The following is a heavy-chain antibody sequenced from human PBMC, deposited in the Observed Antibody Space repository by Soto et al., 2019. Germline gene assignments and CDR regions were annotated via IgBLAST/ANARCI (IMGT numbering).Heavy chain of an antibody. V-gene: IGHV3-30-3*01. CDR1: GFTFSSYA. Sequence: QVQLVESGGGVVQPGRSLRLSCAASGFTFSSYAMHWVRQAPGKGLEWVAVISFDGSNKYYADSVKGRFTISRDNSKNTLYLQMNSLRAEDTAVYYCARAGWETRWRYLDYWGQGTLVTVSS. CDR2: ISFDGSNK. D-gene: IGHD1-26*01. J-gene: IGHJ4*02. CDR3: ARAGWETRWRYLDY.